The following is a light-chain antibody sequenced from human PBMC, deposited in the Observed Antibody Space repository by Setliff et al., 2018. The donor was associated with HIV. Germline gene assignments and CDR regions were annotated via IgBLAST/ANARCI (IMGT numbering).Light chain of an antibody. J-gene: IGLJ1*01. Sequence: QSALTQPASVSGSPGQSITISCSGSSSDIGGYNFVSWYQQHPGKAPKLLIYDVTNRPSGISNRFSGSRSDNTASLTISGLQAEDEADYYRSSYTSSSTVFGTGTKVTV. V-gene: IGLV2-14*03. CDR1: SSDIGGYNF. CDR3: SSYTSSSTV. CDR2: DVT.